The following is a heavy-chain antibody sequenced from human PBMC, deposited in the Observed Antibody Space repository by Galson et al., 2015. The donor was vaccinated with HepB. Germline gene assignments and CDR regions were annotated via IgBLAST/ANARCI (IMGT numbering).Heavy chain of an antibody. CDR3: AVAGDYDPLVYSDR. V-gene: IGHV2-5*02. CDR2: IYWDDDK. J-gene: IGHJ4*02. Sequence: PALVKPTQTLTLTCTFSNFSLSTSGVGVGWIRQPPGKALEWLALIYWDDDKRYSPFLKSRLTITTDTSKNQVVLTMTNMDPVDTATYYCAVAGDYDPLVYSDRWGQGTLVTVSS. D-gene: IGHD4-17*01. CDR1: NFSLSTSGVG.